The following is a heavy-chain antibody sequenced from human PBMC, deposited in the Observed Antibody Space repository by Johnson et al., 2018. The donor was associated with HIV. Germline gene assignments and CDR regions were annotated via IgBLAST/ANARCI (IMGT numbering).Heavy chain of an antibody. D-gene: IGHD3-22*01. Sequence: VQLVESGGGVVQHGGSLRLSCAASGFTFSSYGMHWVRQTPGKGLEWVANIKQDGSETYYVGSVKGRFTISKANAKNSLYLQMKSLRAEDTAVYYCAREAGYYDSSGYSDAFDIWGQGTMVTVSS. J-gene: IGHJ3*02. CDR3: AREAGYYDSSGYSDAFDI. V-gene: IGHV3-7*01. CDR2: IKQDGSET. CDR1: GFTFSSYG.